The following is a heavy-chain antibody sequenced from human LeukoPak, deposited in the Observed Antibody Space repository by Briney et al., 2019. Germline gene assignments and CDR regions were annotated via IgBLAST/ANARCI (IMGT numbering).Heavy chain of an antibody. V-gene: IGHV3-21*01. J-gene: IGHJ4*02. D-gene: IGHD3-10*01. CDR2: ISSSSSYI. CDR3: ARVGMVRGVIIMSFDY. CDR1: GFTFSSYS. Sequence: GGPLRLSCAASGFTFSSYSMNWVRQAPGKGLEWVSSISSSSSYIYYADSVKGRFTISRDNAKNSLYLQMNSLRAEDTAVYYCARVGMVRGVIIMSFDYWGQGALVTVSS.